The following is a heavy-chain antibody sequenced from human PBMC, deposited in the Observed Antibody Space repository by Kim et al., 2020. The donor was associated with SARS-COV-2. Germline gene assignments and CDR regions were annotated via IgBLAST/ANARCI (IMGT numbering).Heavy chain of an antibody. CDR2: ISAYNGNT. J-gene: IGHJ2*01. Sequence: ASVKVSCKASGYTFTSYGISWVRQAPGQGLEWMGWISAYNGNTNYAQKLQGRVTMTTDTSTSTAYMELRSLRSDDTAVYYCARYYYGSGDHWYFDLWGRGTLVTVSS. CDR1: GYTFTSYG. D-gene: IGHD3-10*01. V-gene: IGHV1-18*01. CDR3: ARYYYGSGDHWYFDL.